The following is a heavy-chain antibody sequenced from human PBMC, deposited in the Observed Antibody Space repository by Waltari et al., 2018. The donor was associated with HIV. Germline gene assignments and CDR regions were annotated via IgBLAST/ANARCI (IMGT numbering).Heavy chain of an antibody. V-gene: IGHV3-7*01. CDR1: RFTLSKYW. J-gene: IGHJ4*02. CDR3: ARAYSGTYRIGDY. Sequence: EVQLVETGGALVKPGGSLRVSCVASRFTLSKYWMTCVRRAPGKGLEWVANMKQDGNEKNYLDSVKGRCTITRDDAKNSLYLQMNNLRDEDSATYYCARAYSGTYRIGDYWGQGTLVTVSS. CDR2: MKQDGNEK. D-gene: IGHD1-26*01.